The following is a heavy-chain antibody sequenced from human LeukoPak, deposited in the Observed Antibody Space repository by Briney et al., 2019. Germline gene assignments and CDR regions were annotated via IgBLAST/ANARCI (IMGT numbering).Heavy chain of an antibody. CDR1: GYTFTSYA. CDR2: INAGNGNT. V-gene: IGHV1-3*01. J-gene: IGHJ4*02. Sequence: ASVKVSCKASGYTFTSYAMHWVRQAPGQRLEWMGWINAGNGNTKYSQKFQGRVTITRDTSASTAYMELSSLRSEDTAVYYCARESGYSYAPPDYWGQGTLVTVSS. D-gene: IGHD5-18*01. CDR3: ARESGYSYAPPDY.